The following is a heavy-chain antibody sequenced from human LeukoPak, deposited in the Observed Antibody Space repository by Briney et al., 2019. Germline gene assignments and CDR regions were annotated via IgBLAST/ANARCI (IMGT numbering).Heavy chain of an antibody. D-gene: IGHD6-6*01. V-gene: IGHV4-30-4*01. CDR1: GGSISSGDYY. CDR3: ARAVYSTSAGIDY. Sequence: SQTLSLTCTVSGGSISSGDYYWSWIRQPPGKGLEWIGYIYYSVTTYYNPSLKSRVAISVDTSKNQFSLKLSSVTAADTAVYYCARAVYSTSAGIDYWGQGTLVAVSS. CDR2: IYYSVTT. J-gene: IGHJ4*02.